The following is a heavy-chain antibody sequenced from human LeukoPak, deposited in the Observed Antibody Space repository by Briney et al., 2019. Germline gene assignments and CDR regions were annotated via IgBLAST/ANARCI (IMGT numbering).Heavy chain of an antibody. Sequence: ASVKVSCKASGYTFTGYYMHWVRQAPGQGFEWMGRINPNSGGTNYAQKFQGRVTMTRDTSISTAYMELSRLRSDDTAVYYCARSFSSKYYYDSSGYYLEYFQHWGQGTLVTVSS. CDR3: ARSFSSKYYYDSSGYYLEYFQH. D-gene: IGHD3-22*01. J-gene: IGHJ1*01. V-gene: IGHV1-2*06. CDR2: INPNSGGT. CDR1: GYTFTGYY.